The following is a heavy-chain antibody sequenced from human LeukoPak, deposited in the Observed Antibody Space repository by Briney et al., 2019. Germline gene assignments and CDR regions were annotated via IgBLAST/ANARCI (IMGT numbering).Heavy chain of an antibody. J-gene: IGHJ6*02. CDR2: INHSGST. V-gene: IGHV4-34*01. Sequence: SETLSLTCAVYGGSFSGYYWSWIRQPPGKGLEWIGEINHSGSTNYNPSLKSRVTISVDTSKNQFSLKLSSVTAADTAVYYCARLGLSDYYYGMDVWGQGTTVTVSS. D-gene: IGHD3-16*01. CDR3: ARLGLSDYYYGMDV. CDR1: GGSFSGYY.